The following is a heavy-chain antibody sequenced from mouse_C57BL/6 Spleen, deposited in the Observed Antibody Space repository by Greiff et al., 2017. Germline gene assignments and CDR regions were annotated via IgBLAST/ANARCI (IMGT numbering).Heavy chain of an antibody. V-gene: IGHV1-63*01. CDR1: GYTFTNYW. D-gene: IGHD1-3*01. CDR2: IYPGGGYT. Sequence: VQLVESGAELVRPGTSVKMSCKASGYTFTNYWIGWAKQRPGHGLEWIGDIYPGGGYTNYNEKFKGKATLTADKSSSTAYMQFSSLTSEDSAIYYCARVYDYGAMDYWGQGTSVTVSS. J-gene: IGHJ4*01. CDR3: ARVYDYGAMDY.